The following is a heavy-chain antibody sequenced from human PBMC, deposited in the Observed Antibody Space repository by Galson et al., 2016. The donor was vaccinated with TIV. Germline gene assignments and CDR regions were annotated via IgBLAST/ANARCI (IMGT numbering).Heavy chain of an antibody. CDR1: GYSFTDYY. CDR3: ARDGLDMTTAVALPDY. Sequence: SVKVSCKASGYSFTDYYIHWVRQAPGQGFEWMRWVNPKSGDTNYAQKFQGRVAMTRDTSINTAYMELSRLRSDDTAVYYCARDGLDMTTAVALPDYWGQGTLVTVSS. V-gene: IGHV1-2*02. J-gene: IGHJ4*02. D-gene: IGHD3/OR15-3a*01. CDR2: VNPKSGDT.